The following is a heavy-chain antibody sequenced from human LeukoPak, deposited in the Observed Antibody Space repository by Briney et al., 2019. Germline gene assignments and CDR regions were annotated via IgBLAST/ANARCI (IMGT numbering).Heavy chain of an antibody. D-gene: IGHD3-3*01. CDR3: ARGFIITIFGVVTTQNWFDP. CDR2: ISAYNGNT. J-gene: IGHJ5*02. CDR1: GYTFTSYG. V-gene: IGHV1-18*01. Sequence: ASVKVSCKASGYTFTSYGMSWVRQAPGQGLEWMGWISAYNGNTNYAQKLQGRVTMTTDTSTSPAYMELRSLRSDDTAVYYRARGFIITIFGVVTTQNWFDPWGQGTLLTVSS.